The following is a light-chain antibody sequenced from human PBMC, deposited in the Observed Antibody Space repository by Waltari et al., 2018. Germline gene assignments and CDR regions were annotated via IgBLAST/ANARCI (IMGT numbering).Light chain of an antibody. CDR1: QSISRY. CDR2: GAS. V-gene: IGKV3-20*01. Sequence: LTHSPATLPFSPAETATLSCRPSQSISRYFTWYQHKPGQAPRLLIYGASTRATGIPDRFSGSGSGKDFSLTISGLEREDSAVYYCQHHVRLPGTFGPGPTVEIK. CDR3: QHHVRLPGT. J-gene: IGKJ1*01.